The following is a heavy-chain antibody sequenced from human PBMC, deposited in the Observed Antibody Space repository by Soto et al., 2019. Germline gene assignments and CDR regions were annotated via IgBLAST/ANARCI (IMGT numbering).Heavy chain of an antibody. CDR2: INHSGST. V-gene: IGHV4-34*01. Sequence: QVQLQQWGAGLLKPSETLSLTCAVYGGSFSGYYWSWIRQPPGKGLEWIGEINHSGSTNYNPSLKSRVTKSVDTSKNQFSLKLSSATAADTAVYYCARDHIVVVVAATLGDDAFDIWGQGTMVTVSS. CDR1: GGSFSGYY. D-gene: IGHD2-15*01. CDR3: ARDHIVVVVAATLGDDAFDI. J-gene: IGHJ3*02.